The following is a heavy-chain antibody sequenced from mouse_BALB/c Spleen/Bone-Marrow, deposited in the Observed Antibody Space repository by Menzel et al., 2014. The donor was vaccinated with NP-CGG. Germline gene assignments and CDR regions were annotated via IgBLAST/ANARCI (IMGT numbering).Heavy chain of an antibody. V-gene: IGHV1-5*01. CDR1: GYTFTSYW. CDR2: IYPGISNT. J-gene: IGHJ4*01. Sequence: VQLKQSGPELARPGASVKMSCKGSGYTFTSYWMHWVKQRPGKGLEWIGAIYPGISNTSYNQKFKGKAKLTAVTSTSAAYMELRSLTNEASAVYYCTRSGNAMDYWGQGTSVTVSS. D-gene: IGHD1-1*02. CDR3: TRSGNAMDY.